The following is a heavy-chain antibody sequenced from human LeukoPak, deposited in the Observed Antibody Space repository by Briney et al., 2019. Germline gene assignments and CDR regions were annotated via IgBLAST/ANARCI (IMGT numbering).Heavy chain of an antibody. CDR2: MNPNSGNT. J-gene: IGHJ4*02. V-gene: IGHV1-8*03. Sequence: ASVKVSCKASGYTFTSYGISWVRQAPGQGLEWMGWMNPNSGNTGYAQKFQGRVTITRNTSISTAYMELSSLRSEDTAVYYCARGPRPRSNLGDYWGQGTLVTVSS. CDR1: GYTFTSYG. D-gene: IGHD1-1*01. CDR3: ARGPRPRSNLGDY.